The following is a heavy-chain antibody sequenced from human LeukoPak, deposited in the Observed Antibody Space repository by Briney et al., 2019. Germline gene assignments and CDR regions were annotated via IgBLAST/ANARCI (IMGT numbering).Heavy chain of an antibody. D-gene: IGHD3-10*01. V-gene: IGHV3-23*01. CDR3: AKNGSGTSRAFDV. Sequence: GGSLRLSCAASGFTFSSSAMSWVRQAPGKGLEWVSAISGSGGVTYYRDSVKGRFTVSRDNSKNTLYLQMNSLTAEDTALYYCAKNGSGTSRAFDVWGQGTMVTVSS. J-gene: IGHJ3*01. CDR2: ISGSGGVT. CDR1: GFTFSSSA.